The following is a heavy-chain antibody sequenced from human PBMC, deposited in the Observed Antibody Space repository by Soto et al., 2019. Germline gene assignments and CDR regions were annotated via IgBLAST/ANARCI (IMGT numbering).Heavy chain of an antibody. J-gene: IGHJ2*01. D-gene: IGHD2-21*02. Sequence: QVQLQESGPGLVKPSETLSLTCTVSGGSISSYYWSWIRQPPGKGLEWIGYIYYSGSTNYNPSLTSRVTISVDTSKNQFSLKLSSVTAADTAVYYCARHLQGVTRWYFDLWGRGTLVTVSS. CDR1: GGSISSYY. CDR2: IYYSGST. V-gene: IGHV4-59*08. CDR3: ARHLQGVTRWYFDL.